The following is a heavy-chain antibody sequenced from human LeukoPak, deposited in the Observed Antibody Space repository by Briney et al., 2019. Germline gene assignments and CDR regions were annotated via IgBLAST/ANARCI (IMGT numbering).Heavy chain of an antibody. CDR3: ARSHRSYSTRRFDY. V-gene: IGHV4-34*01. CDR1: GGSFSGYY. Sequence: PSETLSLTCAVYGGSFSGYYWSWIRQPPGKGLEWIGEINHSGSTNYNPSLKGRVTISVDTSKNQFSLKLSSVTAADTAVYYCARSHRSYSTRRFDYWGQGTLVTVSS. CDR2: INHSGST. D-gene: IGHD1-26*01. J-gene: IGHJ4*02.